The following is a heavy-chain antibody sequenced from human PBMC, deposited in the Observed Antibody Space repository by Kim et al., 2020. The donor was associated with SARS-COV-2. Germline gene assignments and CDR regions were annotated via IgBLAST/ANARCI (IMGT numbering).Heavy chain of an antibody. CDR1: GYSFTSYW. CDR2: IDPSDSYT. V-gene: IGHV5-10-1*01. D-gene: IGHD6-6*01. J-gene: IGHJ5*02. CDR3: ASSGWEYSSSSDNWFDP. Sequence: GESLKISCKGSGYSFTSYWISWVRQMPGKGLEWMGRIDPSDSYTNYSPSFQGHVTISADKSISTAYLQWSSLKASDTAMYYCASSGWEYSSSSDNWFDPWGQGTLVTVSS.